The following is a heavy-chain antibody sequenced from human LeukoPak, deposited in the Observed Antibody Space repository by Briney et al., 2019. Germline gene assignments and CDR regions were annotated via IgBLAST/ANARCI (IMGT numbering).Heavy chain of an antibody. J-gene: IGHJ4*02. CDR2: ISDSGGST. V-gene: IGHV3-23*01. CDR3: AKRGVVIRVILVGFHKEAYYFDS. Sequence: GGSLRLSCAVSGITLSNYGMSWVRQAPGKGLEWVAGISDSGGSTNYADSVKGRFTVSRDNPKNTLYLQMKSLRAEDTAVYFCAKRGVVIRVILVGFHKEAYYFDSWGQGALVTVSS. CDR1: GITLSNYG. D-gene: IGHD3-22*01.